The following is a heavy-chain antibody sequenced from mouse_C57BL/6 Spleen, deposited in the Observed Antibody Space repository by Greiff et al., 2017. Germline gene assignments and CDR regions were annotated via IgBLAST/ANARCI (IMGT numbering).Heavy chain of an antibody. Sequence: VHLVESGAELARPGASVKLSCKASGYTFTSYGISWVKQRTGQGLEWIGEIYPRSGNTYYNEKFKGKATLTADKSSSTAYMELRSLTSEDSAVYFCARRGYYGNYSYAMDYWGQGTSVTVSS. CDR2: IYPRSGNT. J-gene: IGHJ4*01. CDR1: GYTFTSYG. V-gene: IGHV1-81*01. CDR3: ARRGYYGNYSYAMDY. D-gene: IGHD2-1*01.